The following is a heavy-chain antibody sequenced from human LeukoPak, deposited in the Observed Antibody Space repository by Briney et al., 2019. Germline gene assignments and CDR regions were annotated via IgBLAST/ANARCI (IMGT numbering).Heavy chain of an antibody. Sequence: ASVKVSCKASGGDFNSHIINWVRQAPGQGLEWMGRIIPMRNLANYAHKFQGRVIISADKSRRTAYMELSSLASDDTAVYYCARGKYCSGGECYSVRTSYDGFDSWGQGTVVSVSS. J-gene: IGHJ5*01. CDR3: ARGKYCSGGECYSVRTSYDGFDS. V-gene: IGHV1-69*02. CDR2: IIPMRNLA. CDR1: GGDFNSHI. D-gene: IGHD2-15*01.